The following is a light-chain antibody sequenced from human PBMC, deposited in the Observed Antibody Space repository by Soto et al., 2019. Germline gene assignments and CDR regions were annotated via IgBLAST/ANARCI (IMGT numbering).Light chain of an antibody. CDR1: QSVMYGSNSKNY. J-gene: IGKJ1*01. CDR2: WAS. Sequence: DIVMTQSPESLAVSLGERATFKCNCSQSVMYGSNSKNYLAWHQQKPGQPPKMLIYWASTRKSGVPDRFSGSGSGTDFTLTISSLQAEDVAVYYCQQHYTTPWTFGQGTRVELK. V-gene: IGKV4-1*01. CDR3: QQHYTTPWT.